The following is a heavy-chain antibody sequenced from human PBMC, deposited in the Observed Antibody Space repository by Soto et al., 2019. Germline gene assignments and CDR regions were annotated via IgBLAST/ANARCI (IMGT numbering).Heavy chain of an antibody. CDR3: VRQVIDYYGSGTNYNWFDP. D-gene: IGHD3-10*01. V-gene: IGHV4-39*01. J-gene: IGHJ5*02. CDR2: INYSGRN. CDR1: GVYVTSSSYY. Sequence: PSETLSLTCSVSGVYVTSSSYYWGWIRQPPGKGLEWIGSINYSGRNHYNPSLKSRVTISIDTSKNQFSLNLSFMTAADTTVYYCVRQVIDYYGSGTNYNWFDPWGQGTLVTVSS.